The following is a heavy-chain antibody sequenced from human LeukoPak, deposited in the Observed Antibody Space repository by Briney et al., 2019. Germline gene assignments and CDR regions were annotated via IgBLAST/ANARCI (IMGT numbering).Heavy chain of an antibody. CDR3: ARARYTYYFDY. Sequence: SETLSLTCTVTGASISSYYWSWIRQPPGKGLEYIGYIYYSVTTNYNPSLQSRVTMSVDTSKNHFSLKLTSMTAADTAVYYCARARYTYYFDYWGQGTLVTVSS. J-gene: IGHJ4*02. D-gene: IGHD1-14*01. V-gene: IGHV4-59*01. CDR1: GASISSYY. CDR2: IYYSVTT.